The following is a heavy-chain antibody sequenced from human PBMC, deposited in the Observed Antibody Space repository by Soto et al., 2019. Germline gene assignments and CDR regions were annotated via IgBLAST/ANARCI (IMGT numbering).Heavy chain of an antibody. J-gene: IGHJ6*02. V-gene: IGHV1-69*13. CDR1: GGTFSSYA. CDR2: IIPIFGTA. CDR3: ARKGYYDSSGYYYRTYYYGMDV. Sequence: SVKVSCKASGGTFSSYAISWVRQAPGQGLEWMGGIIPIFGTANYAQKFQGRVTITADESTSTAYMELSSLRSEDTAVYYCARKGYYDSSGYYYRTYYYGMDVWGQGTTVTVS. D-gene: IGHD3-22*01.